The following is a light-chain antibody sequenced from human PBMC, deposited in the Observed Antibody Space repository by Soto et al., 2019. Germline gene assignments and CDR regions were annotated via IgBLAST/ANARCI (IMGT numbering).Light chain of an antibody. V-gene: IGKV1-5*03. CDR2: RAS. CDR3: QQYNSYSPLT. Sequence: DSQMTQSPSTLPASVGDRVTITSRGNQSISTWLAWYQQKPGKAPNLLIYRASRLETGVPSRFSGSGSGTEFTLTISFLQPDDFATYYCQQYNSYSPLTFGGGTKVDIK. CDR1: QSISTW. J-gene: IGKJ4*01.